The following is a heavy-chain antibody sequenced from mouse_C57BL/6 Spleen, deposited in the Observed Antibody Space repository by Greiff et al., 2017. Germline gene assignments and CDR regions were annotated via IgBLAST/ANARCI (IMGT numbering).Heavy chain of an antibody. CDR2: IYPGSGST. CDR1: GYTFTSYW. Sequence: VQLQQPGAELVKPGASVKMSCKASGYTFTSYWITWVKQRPGQGLEWIGDIYPGSGSTNYNEKFKSKATLTVDTSSNTAYMQLSSLTSEDSAVYYCASYYGNYVGAMDYWGQGTSVTVSS. D-gene: IGHD2-10*01. J-gene: IGHJ4*01. V-gene: IGHV1-55*01. CDR3: ASYYGNYVGAMDY.